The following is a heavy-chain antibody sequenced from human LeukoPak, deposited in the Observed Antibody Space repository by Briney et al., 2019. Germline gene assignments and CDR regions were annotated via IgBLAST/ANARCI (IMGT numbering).Heavy chain of an antibody. V-gene: IGHV3-74*01. CDR1: GFTFSSYW. CDR3: ARRQSASTPPDY. J-gene: IGHJ4*02. Sequence: GGSLRLSCAASGFTFSSYWMHWVRQAPGKGLVWVSRINSDGNTLSYADSVKGRFTISRDNAKNTLYLQMNSLRAEDTAVYYCARRQSASTPPDYWGQGTLVTVSS. D-gene: IGHD3-16*01. CDR2: INSDGNTL.